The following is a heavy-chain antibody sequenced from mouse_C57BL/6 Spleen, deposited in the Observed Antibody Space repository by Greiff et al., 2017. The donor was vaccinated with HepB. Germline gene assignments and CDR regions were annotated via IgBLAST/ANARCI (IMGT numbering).Heavy chain of an antibody. Sequence: VKLMESGPGLVQPSQSLSITCTVSGFSLTSYGVHWVRQSPGKGLEWLGVIWSGGSTDYNAAFISRLSISKDNSKSQVFFKMNSLQADDTAIYYCARKGSTMVYYYAMDYWGQGTSVTVSS. CDR3: ARKGSTMVYYYAMDY. D-gene: IGHD2-2*01. V-gene: IGHV2-2*01. CDR1: GFSLTSYG. CDR2: IWSGGST. J-gene: IGHJ4*01.